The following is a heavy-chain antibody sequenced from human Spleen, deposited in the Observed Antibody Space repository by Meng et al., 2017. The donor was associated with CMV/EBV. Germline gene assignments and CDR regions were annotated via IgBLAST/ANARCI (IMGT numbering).Heavy chain of an antibody. Sequence: ASVKVSCKTSGYTFMGYYMHWVRQPPGQGLEWMGWINPNSGDTDYAQKFRGRVTMTRNTSISTAYMELSSLRSEDTAVYYCARTYQLQYYFDYWGQGTLVTVSS. CDR2: INPNSGDT. CDR3: ARTYQLQYYFDY. CDR1: GYTFMGYY. V-gene: IGHV1-2*02. J-gene: IGHJ4*02. D-gene: IGHD2-2*01.